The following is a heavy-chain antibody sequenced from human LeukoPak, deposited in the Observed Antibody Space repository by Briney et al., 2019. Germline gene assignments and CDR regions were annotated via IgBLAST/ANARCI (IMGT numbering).Heavy chain of an antibody. D-gene: IGHD1-20*01. J-gene: IGHJ4*02. CDR2: IYSGGIT. V-gene: IGHV3-53*01. CDR1: GFTVSSNY. Sequence: PGGSLRLSCAASGFTVSSNYMSWVRQAPGKGLEWVSVIYSGGITYYADSVKGRFTISRDNSKNTLYLQMNTLRAEDTAVYYCARELYNWNVDYWGQGTLVTASS. CDR3: ARELYNWNVDY.